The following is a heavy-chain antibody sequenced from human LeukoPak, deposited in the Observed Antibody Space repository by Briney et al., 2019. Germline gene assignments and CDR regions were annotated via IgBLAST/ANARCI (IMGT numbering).Heavy chain of an antibody. CDR1: GFAFSDYA. J-gene: IGHJ4*02. V-gene: IGHV3-30-3*01. Sequence: GGCLRLSCAASGFAFSDYAMHWVRQAPGKGLEWVAVISYDGSNKYYADSVKGRFTISRDNSKNTLYLQMNSLRVEDMAVYYCTRDLRIAATGTGDHWGQGTLVTVSS. CDR2: ISYDGSNK. CDR3: TRDLRIAATGTGDH. D-gene: IGHD6-13*01.